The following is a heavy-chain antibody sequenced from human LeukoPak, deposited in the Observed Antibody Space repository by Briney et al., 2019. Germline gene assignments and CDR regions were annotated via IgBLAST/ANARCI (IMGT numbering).Heavy chain of an antibody. CDR2: INPNSGGT. V-gene: IGHV1-2*02. J-gene: IGHJ6*02. D-gene: IGHD3-10*01. CDR3: ARGPVTMVRGGYYYGMDV. CDR1: GYTFTGYY. Sequence: ASVKVSCKASGYTFTGYYMHWVRQAPGQGLEWMGWINPNSGGTNYAQKFQGRVTMTRDTSISTAYMELSRLRSDDTAVYYCARGPVTMVRGGYYYGMDVWGQGTTVTVSS.